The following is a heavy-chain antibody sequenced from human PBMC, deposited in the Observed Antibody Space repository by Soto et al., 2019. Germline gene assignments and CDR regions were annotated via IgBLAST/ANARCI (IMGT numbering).Heavy chain of an antibody. D-gene: IGHD3-3*01. CDR2: IYYSGST. Sequence: KTSETLSLACTVSGGSISSGGYYWSWIRQHPGKGLEWIGYIYYSGSTYYNPSLKSRVTISVDTSKNQFSLKLSSVTAADTAVYYCAREPYYDFWSGSWSYYYGIDVWGQGTTVTVSS. CDR1: GGSISSGGYY. CDR3: AREPYYDFWSGSWSYYYGIDV. J-gene: IGHJ6*02. V-gene: IGHV4-31*03.